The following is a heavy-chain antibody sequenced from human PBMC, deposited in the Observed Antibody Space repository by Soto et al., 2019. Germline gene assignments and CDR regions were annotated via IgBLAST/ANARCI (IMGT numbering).Heavy chain of an antibody. CDR3: ARAGCDGGSCYTLVGLRYGMDV. D-gene: IGHD2-15*01. J-gene: IGHJ6*02. V-gene: IGHV3-30-3*01. Sequence: QVQLVESGGGVVQPGRSLRLSCAASGFTFSSFVMYWVRQAPGKGLEGLAVISYDGNNKYYADYVKGRFTITRDNSKNKLYLQMNSLRAEDTAVFYCARAGCDGGSCYTLVGLRYGMDVWGQGTTVTVSS. CDR2: ISYDGNNK. CDR1: GFTFSSFV.